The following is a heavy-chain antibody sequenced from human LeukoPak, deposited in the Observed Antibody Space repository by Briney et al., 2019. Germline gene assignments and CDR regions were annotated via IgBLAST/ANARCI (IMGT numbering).Heavy chain of an antibody. CDR2: INPNRGST. CDR3: ARLPYGDLGDYFDY. V-gene: IGHV1-46*01. D-gene: IGHD4-17*01. J-gene: IGHJ4*02. CDR1: GYTFTSYY. Sequence: GASVKVSCKASGYTFTSYYMYWVRQAPGQGLEWMGIINPNRGSTSYAQKFQGRVTMTRDMSTSTVYMELSSLRSEDTAVYYCARLPYGDLGDYFDYWGQGTLVTVSS.